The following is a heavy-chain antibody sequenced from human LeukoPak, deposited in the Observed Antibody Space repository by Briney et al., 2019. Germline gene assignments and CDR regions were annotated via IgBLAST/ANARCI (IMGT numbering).Heavy chain of an antibody. V-gene: IGHV4-38-2*02. CDR3: ARKHRGYSSRVSTYNWFDP. CDR1: GYSISSGYY. D-gene: IGHD6-13*01. J-gene: IGHJ5*02. Sequence: SETLSLTCTVSGYSISSGYYWGWIRQPPGKGLEWIGSIYHSGRTFYNPSLKSRVTISVDTSKNQFSLKLTSVTAADTAVYYCARKHRGYSSRVSTYNWFDPWGQGTLVTVSS. CDR2: IYHSGRT.